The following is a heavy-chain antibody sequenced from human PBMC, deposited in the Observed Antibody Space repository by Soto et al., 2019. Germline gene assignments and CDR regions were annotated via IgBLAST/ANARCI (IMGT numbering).Heavy chain of an antibody. CDR1: GYTFTSYG. V-gene: IGHV1-18*01. D-gene: IGHD3-3*01. J-gene: IGHJ6*03. CDR2: ISAYNGNT. Sequence: QVQLVQSGAEVKKPGASVKVSCKASGYTFTSYGISWVRQAPGQGLEWMGWISAYNGNTNYAQKLQGRVTMTTVKSTSTAYMELRSLRSDDTAVYYCARGLADYYDFRSGYYTDYYYYYYRDVLGKGTTVTFSS. CDR3: ARGLADYYDFRSGYYTDYYYYYYRDV.